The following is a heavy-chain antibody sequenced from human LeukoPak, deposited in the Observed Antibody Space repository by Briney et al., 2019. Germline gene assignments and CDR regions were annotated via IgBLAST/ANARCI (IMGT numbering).Heavy chain of an antibody. D-gene: IGHD6-19*01. J-gene: IGHJ4*02. CDR2: IWYDGSNK. CDR1: GFTFSSYG. CDR3: ARDRSGFDY. V-gene: IGHV3-33*01. Sequence: GRSLRLSCAASGFTFSSYGMHWVRQAPGKGLEWVAVIWYDGSNKYYADSVKGRFTIPRDNSKNTLYLQMNSLRAEDTAVYYCARDRSGFDYWGQGTLVTVSS.